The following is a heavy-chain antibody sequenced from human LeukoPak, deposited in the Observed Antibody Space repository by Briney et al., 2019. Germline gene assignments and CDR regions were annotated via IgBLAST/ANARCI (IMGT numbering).Heavy chain of an antibody. CDR1: GFTFSSYG. CDR3: AKDLVSYDSSGYPDY. Sequence: GGSLRLSCAASGFTFSSYGVHWVRQAPGKGLEWVAVISYDGSNKYYADSVKGRFTISRDNSKNTLYLQMNSLRAEDTAVYYCAKDLVSYDSSGYPDYWGQGTLVTVSS. D-gene: IGHD3-22*01. CDR2: ISYDGSNK. V-gene: IGHV3-30*18. J-gene: IGHJ4*02.